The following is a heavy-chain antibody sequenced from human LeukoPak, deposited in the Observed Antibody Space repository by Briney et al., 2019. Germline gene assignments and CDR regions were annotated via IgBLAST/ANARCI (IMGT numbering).Heavy chain of an antibody. CDR3: AILVVVPGVYYYYYGMDV. V-gene: IGHV1-8*01. CDR1: GYTFTSYD. Sequence: ASVKVSCKASGYTFTSYDINWVRQATGQGLGWMGWMNPNSGNTGYAQKFQGRVTMTRNTSISTAYMELSSLRSEDTAVYYCAILVVVPGVYYYYYGMDVWGQGTTVTVSS. J-gene: IGHJ6*02. D-gene: IGHD2-15*01. CDR2: MNPNSGNT.